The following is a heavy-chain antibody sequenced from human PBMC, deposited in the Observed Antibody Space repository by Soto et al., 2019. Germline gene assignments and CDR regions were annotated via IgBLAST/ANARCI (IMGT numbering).Heavy chain of an antibody. J-gene: IGHJ4*02. CDR1: GLTFKSYW. CDR3: ARRAGTLEY. Sequence: GGSLRLSCAASGLTFKSYWMHWVRQAPGKGLVWVSRINGSSSTINYADSVKGRFTISRDNAKNSLYLQMNSLRAEDTAVYYCARRAGTLEYWGQGTLVTVSS. CDR2: INGSSSTI. V-gene: IGHV3-48*01.